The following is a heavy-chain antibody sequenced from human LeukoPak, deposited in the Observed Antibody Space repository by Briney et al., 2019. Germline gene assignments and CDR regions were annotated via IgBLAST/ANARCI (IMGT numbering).Heavy chain of an antibody. D-gene: IGHD6-13*01. CDR1: GFTVSSNY. V-gene: IGHV3-53*01. J-gene: IGHJ4*02. Sequence: PGGSLRLSCAASGFTVSSNYMSWVRQAPGKGLEWVSVIYSGGTTNYADSVKGRFTISRDNSKNTLFLQMNSLRAEDTAVYYCARGGYSSSWYHFDYWGQGTLSPSPQ. CDR2: IYSGGTT. CDR3: ARGGYSSSWYHFDY.